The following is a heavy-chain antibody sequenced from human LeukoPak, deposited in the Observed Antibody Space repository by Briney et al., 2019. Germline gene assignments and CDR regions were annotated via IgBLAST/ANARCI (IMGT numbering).Heavy chain of an antibody. CDR2: IYTSGST. CDR3: ARAPFRSQLYDYYYYYYMDV. D-gene: IGHD2-2*01. CDR1: GGSISSYY. Sequence: SETLSLTCTVSGGSISSYYWSWIRQPAGKGLEWIGRIYTSGSTNYNPSLKSRVTMSVDTSKNQFSLKLSSVTAADTAVYYCARAPFRSQLYDYYYYYYMDVWGKVTTVTVSS. V-gene: IGHV4-4*07. J-gene: IGHJ6*03.